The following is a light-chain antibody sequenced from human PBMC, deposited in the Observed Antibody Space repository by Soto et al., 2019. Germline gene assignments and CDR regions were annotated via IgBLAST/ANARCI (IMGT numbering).Light chain of an antibody. CDR1: TSDVGGYNY. V-gene: IGLV2-11*01. CDR2: DVT. J-gene: IGLJ3*02. CDR3: CSYAGSYFWV. Sequence: QSALTQPRSVSGSPGQSVTISCTGTTSDVGGYNYVSWYQQHPGKAPKLMIYDVTKRPSGVPDRFSGSKSGNTASLTISGLQAEDEADYDGCSYAGSYFWVFGGGTKLTVL.